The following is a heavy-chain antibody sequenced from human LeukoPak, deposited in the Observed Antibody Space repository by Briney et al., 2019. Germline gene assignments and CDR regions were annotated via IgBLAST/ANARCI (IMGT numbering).Heavy chain of an antibody. D-gene: IGHD3-3*01. CDR3: ARLGVTIFGVVIIGHFDY. V-gene: IGHV1-2*02. CDR1: GHTFTGYY. Sequence: ASVKVSCKASGHTFTGYYMHWVRQAPGQGLEWMGWINPNSGGTNYAQKFQGRVTMTRDTSISTAYMELSRLRSDDTAVYYCARLGVTIFGVVIIGHFDYWGQGTLVTVSS. CDR2: INPNSGGT. J-gene: IGHJ4*02.